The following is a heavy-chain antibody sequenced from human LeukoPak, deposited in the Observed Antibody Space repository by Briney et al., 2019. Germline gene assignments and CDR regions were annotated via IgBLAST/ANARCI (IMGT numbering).Heavy chain of an antibody. V-gene: IGHV4-39*01. J-gene: IGHJ4*02. CDR3: ATWRTAKTGFDY. CDR1: GGSISNNNYY. Sequence: SETLSLTCTVSGGSISNNNYYWAWIRQPPGKGLECIGGIYYSGSPYYNPSLKSRVTISVDTSKNQFSLRLSSVTAADTAVYYCATWRTAKTGFDYWGQGTLVTVSS. D-gene: IGHD1-1*01. CDR2: IYYSGSP.